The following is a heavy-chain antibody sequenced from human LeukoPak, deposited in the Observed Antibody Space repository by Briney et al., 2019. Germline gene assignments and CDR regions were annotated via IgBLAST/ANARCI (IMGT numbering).Heavy chain of an antibody. CDR2: ISAYNGNT. J-gene: IGHJ6*03. D-gene: IGHD3-22*01. CDR1: GYTFTSYG. V-gene: IGHV1-18*01. CDR3: ATRPLNYYDSSGYAPASYYYMDV. Sequence: SVKVSCKASGYTFTSYGISWVRQAPGQGLEWMGWISAYNGNTNYAQKLQGRVTMTTDTSTSTAYMELSSLRSEDTAVYYCATRPLNYYDSSGYAPASYYYMDVWGKGTTVTVSS.